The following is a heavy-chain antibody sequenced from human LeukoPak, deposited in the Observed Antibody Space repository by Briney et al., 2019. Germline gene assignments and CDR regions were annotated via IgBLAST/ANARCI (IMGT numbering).Heavy chain of an antibody. CDR3: ARDFRYDSSGDDAFDI. J-gene: IGHJ3*02. CDR1: GGSISSGSYY. D-gene: IGHD3-22*01. V-gene: IGHV4-61*02. Sequence: SETLSLTCTVSGGSISSGSYYWSWIRQPAGKGLEWIGRIYTSGSTNYNPSLKSRVTISVDTSKNQFSLKLSSVTAADTAVYYCARDFRYDSSGDDAFDIWGQGTMVTVSS. CDR2: IYTSGST.